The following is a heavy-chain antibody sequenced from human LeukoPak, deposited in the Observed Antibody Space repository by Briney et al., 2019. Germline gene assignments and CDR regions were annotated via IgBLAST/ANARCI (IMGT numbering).Heavy chain of an antibody. J-gene: IGHJ6*02. D-gene: IGHD2-2*01. CDR2: IRSKAYGGTT. CDR3: TREYCSSTSCYVDMDV. CDR1: GFTFGDYA. V-gene: IGHV3-49*04. Sequence: GGSLRLSCTASGFTFGDYAMSWVRLAPGKGLEWVGFIRSKAYGGTTEYAASVKGRFTISRDDSKSIAYLQMNSPKTEDTAVYYCTREYCSSTSCYVDMDVWGQGTTVTVSS.